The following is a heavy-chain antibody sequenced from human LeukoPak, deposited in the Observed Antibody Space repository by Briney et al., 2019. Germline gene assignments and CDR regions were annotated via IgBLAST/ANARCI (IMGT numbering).Heavy chain of an antibody. V-gene: IGHV1-46*01. CDR3: ARERAQFSSSPRDAFDI. D-gene: IGHD5-24*01. CDR2: INPSGGST. J-gene: IGHJ3*02. Sequence: ASVKVSCKASGYTFTSYYMHWVRQAPGQGLEWMGIINPSGGSTSYAQKFQGRVTMTRDMSTSTVYMELSSLRSEDTAVYYCARERAQFSSSPRDAFDIWGQGTMVTVSS. CDR1: GYTFTSYY.